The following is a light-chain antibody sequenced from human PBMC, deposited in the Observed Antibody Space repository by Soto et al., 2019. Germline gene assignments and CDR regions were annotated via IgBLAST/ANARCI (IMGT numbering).Light chain of an antibody. V-gene: IGKV1-27*01. CDR2: AAS. CDR3: QKYNSVPPFT. J-gene: IGKJ3*01. Sequence: DIQMTQSPSSLSASVGDRVTNTCRASQDISNYLAWYQQKPGKIPKLLIYAASTLQSGVPSRFSGSGSGADFTLTISILQPEDVATYYCQKYNSVPPFTFGPGTKVDIK. CDR1: QDISNY.